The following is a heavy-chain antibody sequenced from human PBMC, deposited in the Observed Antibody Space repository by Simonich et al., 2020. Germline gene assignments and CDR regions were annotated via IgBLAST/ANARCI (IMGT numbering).Heavy chain of an antibody. CDR3: ARDRNWGWFDP. J-gene: IGHJ5*02. CDR1: GFTFSSYA. CDR2: ITYEGSNK. D-gene: IGHD7-27*01. V-gene: IGHV3-30*07. Sequence: QVQLVESGGGVVQPGRSLRLSCAASGFTFSSYAMHWVRQAPGKGLEGGTVITYEGSNKYYADSVKGRFTISRDNSKNTLYLQMNSLRAEDTAVYYCARDRNWGWFDPWGQGTLVTVSS.